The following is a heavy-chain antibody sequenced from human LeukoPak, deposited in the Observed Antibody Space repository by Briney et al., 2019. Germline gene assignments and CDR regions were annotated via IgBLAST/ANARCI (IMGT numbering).Heavy chain of an antibody. D-gene: IGHD6-13*01. Sequence: SETLSLTCAVYGGSFSGYYWSWIRQPPGKGVEWIGEINHSGSTNYNPSLKSRVTISVDTSKNQFSLKLTSVTAADTAVYYCARGYSSSWYFNWFDPWGQGTLVTVSS. CDR3: ARGYSSSWYFNWFDP. J-gene: IGHJ5*02. CDR2: INHSGST. V-gene: IGHV4-34*01. CDR1: GGSFSGYY.